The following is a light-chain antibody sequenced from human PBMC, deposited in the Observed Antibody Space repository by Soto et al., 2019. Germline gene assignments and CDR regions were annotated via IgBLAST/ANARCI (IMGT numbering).Light chain of an antibody. CDR2: AAS. Sequence: AIQLTQSPSSLSASVGDTVTITCRASQGIRNDLGWYQQKPGKAPKLLIYAASSLQTGVPPMFSGSRSDTDFTLTITSLQAEDFATYYCLQDHNYPRTFGQGTKVEIK. CDR3: LQDHNYPRT. V-gene: IGKV1-6*01. J-gene: IGKJ1*01. CDR1: QGIRND.